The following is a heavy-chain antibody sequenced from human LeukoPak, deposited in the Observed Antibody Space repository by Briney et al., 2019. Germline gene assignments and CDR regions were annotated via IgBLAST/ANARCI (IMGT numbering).Heavy chain of an antibody. CDR1: GGSFSGDY. J-gene: IGHJ4*02. CDR3: ARLSASDFGVVHAFDY. CDR2: INHSGST. V-gene: IGHV4-34*01. Sequence: SETLSLTCAVYGGSFSGDYWSWIRQPPGKGLEWIGEINHSGSTNYNPSLKSRVTISVDTSKNQFSLKLSSVTAADTAVYYCARLSASDFGVVHAFDYWGQGTLVTISS. D-gene: IGHD3-3*01.